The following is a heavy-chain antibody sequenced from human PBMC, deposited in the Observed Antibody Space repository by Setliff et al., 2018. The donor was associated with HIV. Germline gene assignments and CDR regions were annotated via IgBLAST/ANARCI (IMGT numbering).Heavy chain of an antibody. CDR1: GGSISSGSYY. Sequence: SETLSLTCTVSGGSISSGSYYWGWIRQPPGKGLEWIGSIYHSGSTYYNPSLKSRVTISVDTSKNQFSLKLSSVTAADTAVYYCARTYGSGEHWFDPWGQGTLVTVSS. D-gene: IGHD3-10*01. V-gene: IGHV4-39*07. J-gene: IGHJ5*02. CDR3: ARTYGSGEHWFDP. CDR2: IYHSGST.